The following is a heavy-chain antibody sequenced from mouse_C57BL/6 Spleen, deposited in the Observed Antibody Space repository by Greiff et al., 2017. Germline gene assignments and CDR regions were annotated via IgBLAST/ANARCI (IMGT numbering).Heavy chain of an antibody. D-gene: IGHD3-1*01. CDR2: INPNNGGT. CDR3: ARGAPWFAY. J-gene: IGHJ3*01. Sequence: VQLQQSGPELVKPGASVKIPCKASGYTFTDYNMDWVKQSHGKSLEWIGDINPNNGGTIYNQKFKDKATLTADKSSSTAYMQLSSLSSEDSAVYYCARGAPWFAYWGQGTLVTVSA. V-gene: IGHV1-18*01. CDR1: GYTFTDYN.